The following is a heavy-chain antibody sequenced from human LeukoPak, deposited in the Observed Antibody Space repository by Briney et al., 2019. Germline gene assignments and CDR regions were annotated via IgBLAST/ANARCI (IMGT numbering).Heavy chain of an antibody. CDR2: ISGSGGST. CDR3: AKDSAGYSSGWYERYYFDY. J-gene: IGHJ4*02. D-gene: IGHD6-19*01. Sequence: GGSLRLSCAASGFTFSSYAMSWVRQAPGKGLEWVSAISGSGGSTYYADSVKGRFTISRGNSKNTLYLQMNSLRAEDTAVYYCAKDSAGYSSGWYERYYFDYWGQGTLVTVSS. V-gene: IGHV3-23*01. CDR1: GFTFSSYA.